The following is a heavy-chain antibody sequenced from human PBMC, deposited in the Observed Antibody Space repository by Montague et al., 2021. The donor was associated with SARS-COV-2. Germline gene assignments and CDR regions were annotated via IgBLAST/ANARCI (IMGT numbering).Heavy chain of an antibody. Sequence: SETLSLTCTVSGGSISSYYWNWIRQTPGKGLEWIGYISYSGSTNYRPSLKSRVTISVDTSKNQISLKLSSVTAADTAVYYCARVRGNSIVGVVIFYAFDIWGQGTMVTVSS. CDR1: GGSISSYY. CDR3: ARVRGNSIVGVVIFYAFDI. CDR2: ISYSGST. V-gene: IGHV4-59*01. J-gene: IGHJ3*02. D-gene: IGHD3-3*01.